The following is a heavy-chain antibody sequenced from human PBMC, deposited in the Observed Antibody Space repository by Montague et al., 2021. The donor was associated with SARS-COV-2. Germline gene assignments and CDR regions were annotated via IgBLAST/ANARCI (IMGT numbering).Heavy chain of an antibody. Sequence: SETLSLTCSVSGASISSSDYYWGWIRQPPGKGLEWIGSIYYSGITHYDPSLKSRATLSVDTSKNQFSLKLTSVNVADTAVYYCTRGAPGYWGQGTLVTVSS. D-gene: IGHD4/OR15-4a*01. CDR2: IYYSGIT. CDR3: TRGAPGY. J-gene: IGHJ4*02. V-gene: IGHV4-39*01. CDR1: GASISSSDYY.